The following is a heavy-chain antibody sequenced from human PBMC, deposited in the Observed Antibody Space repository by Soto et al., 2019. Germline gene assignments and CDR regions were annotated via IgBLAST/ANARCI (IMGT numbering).Heavy chain of an antibody. CDR3: AKDREAVAGRDYYYRGV. J-gene: IGHJ6*03. CDR2: ISGSGGST. D-gene: IGHD6-19*01. CDR1: GFTFSSYA. Sequence: EVQLLESGGGLVQPGGSLRLSCAASGFTFSSYAMSWVRQAPGKGLEWVSAISGSGGSTYYADSVKGRFTISRDNSKNTRYLQMNGLRAEDTAVYYCAKDREAVAGRDYYYRGVWGKGTTVTVSS. V-gene: IGHV3-23*01.